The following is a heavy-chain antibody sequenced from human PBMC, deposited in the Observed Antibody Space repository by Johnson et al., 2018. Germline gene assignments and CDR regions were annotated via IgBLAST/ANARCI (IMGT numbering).Heavy chain of an antibody. V-gene: IGHV4-59*01. Sequence: QVQLQESGPGLLKPSETVSLPCTVPGGPIRSYYWRWIRQPPGKGLEWSGYIYYSGSTNYNLSLQNRAPISVDTSQNQFALKLSSVTAADTAVYYCAQHLKRGDVDAFEIWGQGTMVTVSS. CDR2: IYYSGST. CDR3: AQHLKRGDVDAFEI. J-gene: IGHJ3*02. D-gene: IGHD3-10*01. CDR1: GGPIRSYY.